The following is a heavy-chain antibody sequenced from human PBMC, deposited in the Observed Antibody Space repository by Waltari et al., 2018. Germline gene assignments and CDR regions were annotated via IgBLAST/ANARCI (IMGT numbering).Heavy chain of an antibody. V-gene: IGHV7-4-1*02. CDR3: ARSSSDFWSGPFDY. Sequence: QVQLVQSGSELKKPGASVKVSCKTSGSTFTSYAMNWVRQAPGQGREWMGWINTNTGNPTHAQGFTGRFVFSLDTSVSTAYLQISSLRAEDTAVYYCARSSSDFWSGPFDYWGQGTLVIVSS. D-gene: IGHD3-3*01. CDR2: INTNTGNP. J-gene: IGHJ4*02. CDR1: GSTFTSYA.